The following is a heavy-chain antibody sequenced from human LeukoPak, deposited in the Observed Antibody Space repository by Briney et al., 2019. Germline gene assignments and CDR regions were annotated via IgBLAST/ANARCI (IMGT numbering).Heavy chain of an antibody. CDR3: AKDLDSSSWGNWFDP. Sequence: PGGSLRLSCAASGFTVSSNYMNWVRQAPGKGLEWVSAISGSGGSTYYADSVKGRFTISRDNSKNTLYLQMNSLRAEDTAVYYCAKDLDSSSWGNWFDPWGQGTLVTVSS. V-gene: IGHV3-23*01. J-gene: IGHJ5*02. CDR2: ISGSGGST. D-gene: IGHD6-6*01. CDR1: GFTVSSNY.